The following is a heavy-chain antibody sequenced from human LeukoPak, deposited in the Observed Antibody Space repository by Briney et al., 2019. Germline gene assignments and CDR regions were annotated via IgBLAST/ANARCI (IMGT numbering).Heavy chain of an antibody. D-gene: IGHD5-24*01. Sequence: GGSLRLSCAASGFTFDDYAMHWVRQAPGKGLEWVSGISWNSGSLGYADSVKGRFTISRDNAKNSLYLQMNSLRAEDTALYYCAKDMTRRDGYNYYFDYWGQGTLVTVSS. J-gene: IGHJ4*02. V-gene: IGHV3-9*01. CDR2: ISWNSGSL. CDR3: AKDMTRRDGYNYYFDY. CDR1: GFTFDDYA.